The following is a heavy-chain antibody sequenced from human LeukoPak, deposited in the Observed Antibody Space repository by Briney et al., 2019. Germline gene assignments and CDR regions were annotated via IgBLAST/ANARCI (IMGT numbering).Heavy chain of an antibody. CDR3: AKGLLWFGEPDTAFDI. CDR2: ISGSGGST. CDR1: GFTFSSYA. J-gene: IGHJ3*02. Sequence: GGSLRLSCAASGFTFSSYAMSWVRQAPGKGLEWGSAISGSGGSTYYADSGKGRFTISRDNSKNTLYLQMNSLRAEDTAVYYCAKGLLWFGEPDTAFDIWGQGAMVTASS. D-gene: IGHD3-10*01. V-gene: IGHV3-23*01.